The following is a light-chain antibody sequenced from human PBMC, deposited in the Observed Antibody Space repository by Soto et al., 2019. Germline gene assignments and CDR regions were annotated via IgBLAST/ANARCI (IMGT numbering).Light chain of an antibody. V-gene: IGKV1-5*03. CDR2: KAS. Sequence: DIQMTQSPSTLSASVGDRVTITCRASQTISAWLAWYQQKPGKAPKVLIYKASTLASGVPSRFSGGGSGTEFTLTISRLQPDDFATYYCQQYNSFSYTFGQGTKLEIK. CDR1: QTISAW. CDR3: QQYNSFSYT. J-gene: IGKJ2*01.